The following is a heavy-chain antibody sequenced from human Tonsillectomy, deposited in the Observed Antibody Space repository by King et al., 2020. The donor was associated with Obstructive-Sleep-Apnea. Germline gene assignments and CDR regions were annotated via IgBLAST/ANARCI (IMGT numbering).Heavy chain of an antibody. CDR2: ISYGGSNK. J-gene: IGHJ6*02. CDR1: GFIFTSYG. Sequence: VQLVESGGGVVQPGRSLRLSCAASGFIFTSYGMHWVRQAPGKGLVWGAVISYGGSNKDFADSVKGRFTISRDNSKNTLYLQMNSLRVEDTAVYYCAKDRSPWTLYGMDVWGQGTTVTVSS. V-gene: IGHV3-30*18. D-gene: IGHD1-1*01. CDR3: AKDRSPWTLYGMDV.